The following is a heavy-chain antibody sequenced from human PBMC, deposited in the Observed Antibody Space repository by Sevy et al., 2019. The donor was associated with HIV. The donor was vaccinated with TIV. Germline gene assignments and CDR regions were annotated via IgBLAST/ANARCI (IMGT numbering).Heavy chain of an antibody. V-gene: IGHV3-48*02. Sequence: GGSLRLSCAASGFTFSSYSMNWVRRAPGKGLEWVSYIGSSGTNIYYVDSVKGRFTISRDNAKNSLYLQMNSLRDEDTATYYGAGGKLWFFGTTRSRGEVEYFQHWGQGTLVTVSS. CDR3: AGGKLWFFGTTRSRGEVEYFQH. CDR1: GFTFSSYS. CDR2: IGSSGTNI. D-gene: IGHD3-10*01. J-gene: IGHJ1*01.